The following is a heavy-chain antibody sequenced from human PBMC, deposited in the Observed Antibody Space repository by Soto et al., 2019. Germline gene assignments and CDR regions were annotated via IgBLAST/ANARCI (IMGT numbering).Heavy chain of an antibody. V-gene: IGHV3-23*01. D-gene: IGHD3-3*01. CDR2: ISGSGGST. Sequence: GVLRLSCAASGFTFSGYAMSWVRQAPGKGLEWVSAISGSGGSTYYADSVKGRFTISRDNSKNTLYLQMNSLRSDDTAVYYCARDGLTYYDFWSGYWYYFDYWGQGPLVTVSS. J-gene: IGHJ4*02. CDR3: ARDGLTYYDFWSGYWYYFDY. CDR1: GFTFSGYA.